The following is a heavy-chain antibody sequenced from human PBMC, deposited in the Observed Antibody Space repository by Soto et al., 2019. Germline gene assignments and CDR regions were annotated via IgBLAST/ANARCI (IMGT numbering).Heavy chain of an antibody. D-gene: IGHD5-12*01. CDR1: GYTFTGYY. Sequence: QVQLVQSGAEVKKPGASVKVSCKASGYTFTGYYMHWVRQAPGQGLEWMGWINPNSGGTNYAQKFQGWVTMTRDTSSSTAYMELSRLRSDDTAVYYCARVRRDGYDFDAFDIWGQGTMVTVSS. V-gene: IGHV1-2*04. J-gene: IGHJ3*02. CDR2: INPNSGGT. CDR3: ARVRRDGYDFDAFDI.